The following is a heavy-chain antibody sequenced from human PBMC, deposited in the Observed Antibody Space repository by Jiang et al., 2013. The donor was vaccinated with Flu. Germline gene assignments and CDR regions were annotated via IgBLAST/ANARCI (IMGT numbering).Heavy chain of an antibody. CDR1: GYTFTSYA. J-gene: IGHJ3*02. V-gene: IGHV1-3*01. CDR2: INAGNGNT. CDR3: ARAFIPGVDIVVVPAAPDAFDI. D-gene: IGHD2-2*01. Sequence: SGAEVKKPGASVKVSCKASGYTFTSYAMHWVRQAPGQRLEWMGWINAGNGNTKYSQKFQGRVTITRDTSASTAYMELSRLRSDDTAVYYCARAFIPGVDIVVVPAAPDAFDIWGQGTMVTVSS.